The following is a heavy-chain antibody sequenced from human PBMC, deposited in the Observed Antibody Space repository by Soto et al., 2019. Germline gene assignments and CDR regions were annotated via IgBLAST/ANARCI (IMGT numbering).Heavy chain of an antibody. CDR2: IYYSGST. CDR3: AVRLVQLDDYFDY. V-gene: IGHV4-61*01. D-gene: IGHD1-1*01. J-gene: IGHJ4*02. Sequence: SETLSLTCTVSGGSVSSGSYYWSWIRQPPGKGLEWIGYIYYSGSTNYNPSLKSRVTISVDTSKNQFSLKLSSVTAADTAVYYCAVRLVQLDDYFDYWGQGTLVTVSS. CDR1: GGSVSSGSYY.